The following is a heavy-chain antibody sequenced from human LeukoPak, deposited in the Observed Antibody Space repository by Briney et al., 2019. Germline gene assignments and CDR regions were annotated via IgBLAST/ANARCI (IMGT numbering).Heavy chain of an antibody. CDR1: GYSISSGYY. J-gene: IGHJ6*03. Sequence: SETLSLTXAVSGYSISSGYYWDWIRQPPGKGLERIGSIYHSGSTDYNSSLKSRVTISVDTSKNQFSLKLSSVTAADTAVYYCARHNRFQAYYYYMDVWGKGTTVTVSS. V-gene: IGHV4-38-2*01. D-gene: IGHD3-10*01. CDR3: ARHNRFQAYYYYMDV. CDR2: IYHSGST.